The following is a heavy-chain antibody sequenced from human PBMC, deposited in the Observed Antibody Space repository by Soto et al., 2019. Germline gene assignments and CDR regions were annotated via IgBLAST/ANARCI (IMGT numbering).Heavy chain of an antibody. D-gene: IGHD3-9*01. CDR3: ASEDLDDIMSGYFLSYGIDV. V-gene: IGHV1-69*06. Sequence: SVKVACKASGDPFNNDAISWVRQAPGQGLEWMGGIIPLFDTANYAQKFQGRVTFTADKSTGTAYMELSSLRSEDTAVYFCASEDLDDIMSGYFLSYGIDVWGQGTTATV. J-gene: IGHJ6*02. CDR2: IIPLFDTA. CDR1: GDPFNNDA.